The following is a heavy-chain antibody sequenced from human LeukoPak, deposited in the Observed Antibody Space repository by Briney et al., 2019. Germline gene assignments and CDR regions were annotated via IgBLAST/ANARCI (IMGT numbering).Heavy chain of an antibody. V-gene: IGHV4-39*01. J-gene: IGHJ4*02. CDR1: GGPVSSTTYY. CDR3: ARYVVYGSGKYYFDY. D-gene: IGHD3-10*01. CDR2: INYSGST. Sequence: SETLSLTCTVSGGPVSSTTYYWSWIRQPPGKGLEWIASINYSGSTYYNPSLKSRVTISVDTSENQFSLKLSSVTAADTAVYYCARYVVYGSGKYYFDYWGQGTLVTVSS.